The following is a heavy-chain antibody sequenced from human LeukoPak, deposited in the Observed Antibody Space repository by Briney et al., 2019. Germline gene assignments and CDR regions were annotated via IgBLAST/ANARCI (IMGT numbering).Heavy chain of an antibody. J-gene: IGHJ4*02. CDR1: GFTFSSYA. CDR2: ISGSGGST. V-gene: IGHV3-23*01. CDR3: AKDQEIKGTTLFYFDF. D-gene: IGHD1-14*01. Sequence: GGSLRLSCAASGFTFSSYAMSWVRQAPGKGLEWVSAISGSGGSTYYADSVKGRFTISRDNSKNTLYLQMNSLRAEDTAVYYCAKDQEIKGTTLFYFDFWGQGNQVTVSS.